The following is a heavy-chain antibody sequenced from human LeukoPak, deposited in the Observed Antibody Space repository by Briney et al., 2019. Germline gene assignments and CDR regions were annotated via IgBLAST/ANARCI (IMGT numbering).Heavy chain of an antibody. Sequence: GGSLRLSCAASGFTFSSYSMNWVRQAPGKGLEWVSSISSSSSYIYYADSVKGRFTISRDNAKNSLYLQMNSLRAEDTAVYYCARGRYCSSTSCYMGGDCWGQGTLVTVSS. CDR2: ISSSSSYI. CDR1: GFTFSSYS. D-gene: IGHD2-2*02. V-gene: IGHV3-21*01. J-gene: IGHJ4*02. CDR3: ARGRYCSSTSCYMGGDC.